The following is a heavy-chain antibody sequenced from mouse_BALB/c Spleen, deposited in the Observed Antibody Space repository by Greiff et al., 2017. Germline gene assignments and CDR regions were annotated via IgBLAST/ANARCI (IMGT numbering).Heavy chain of an antibody. CDR3: AIYGYDAMDY. Sequence: QVQLKESGPELVRPGVSVKISCKGSSYTFTDYAMHWVKQSHAKSLEWIGVISTYYGNTNYNQKFKGKATMTVDKSSSTAYMELARLTSEDSAVYYCAIYGYDAMDYWGQGTSVTVSS. J-gene: IGHJ4*01. V-gene: IGHV1-67*01. CDR2: ISTYYGNT. CDR1: SYTFTDYA. D-gene: IGHD1-1*02.